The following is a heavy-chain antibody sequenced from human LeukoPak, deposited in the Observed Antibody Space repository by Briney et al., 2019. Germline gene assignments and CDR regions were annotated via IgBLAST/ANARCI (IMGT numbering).Heavy chain of an antibody. V-gene: IGHV3-21*01. CDR2: ISSSSSYI. CDR1: GFTFSSYS. D-gene: IGHD2-2*01. J-gene: IGHJ5*02. CDR3: ARAGYCSSTSCDWDWFDP. Sequence: GGSLRLSCAASGFTFSSYSMNWVRQAPGKGLEWVSSISSSSSYIYYADSVKGRFTISRDNAKNSLYLQMNSLRAEDTAVYYCARAGYCSSTSCDWDWFDPWGQGTLVTVSS.